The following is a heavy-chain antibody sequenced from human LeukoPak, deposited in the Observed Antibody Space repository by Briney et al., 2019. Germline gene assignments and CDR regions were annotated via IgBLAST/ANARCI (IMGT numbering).Heavy chain of an antibody. V-gene: IGHV2-5*02. CDR2: IYWDADE. J-gene: IGHJ5*02. D-gene: IGHD3-16*01. CDR1: GFSRRTSGVG. CDR3: AYRGGVESNDYQNWFDH. Sequence: SGPTLMKPTQTLTMTCTFSGFSRRTSGVGVGWIRQTPGTGLTWLDLIYWDADERYSTSLKSRLTSDKDTSENQVVLITTNMDPVDTATYYGAYRGGVESNDYQNWFDHWGQGTLVTVSS.